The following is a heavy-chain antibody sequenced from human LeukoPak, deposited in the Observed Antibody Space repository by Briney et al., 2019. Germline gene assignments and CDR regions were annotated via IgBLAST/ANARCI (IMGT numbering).Heavy chain of an antibody. Sequence: ASVKVSCKASGYTFTSYDINWVRQATGQGLEWMGWMNPNSGNTGYAQKFQGRVTMTRNTSISTAYMELSSLRSEDTAVYYCARGRSMYYDILTGRYYYYYMDVWGKGTTVTISS. D-gene: IGHD3-9*01. J-gene: IGHJ6*03. CDR2: MNPNSGNT. V-gene: IGHV1-8*01. CDR1: GYTFTSYD. CDR3: ARGRSMYYDILTGRYYYYYMDV.